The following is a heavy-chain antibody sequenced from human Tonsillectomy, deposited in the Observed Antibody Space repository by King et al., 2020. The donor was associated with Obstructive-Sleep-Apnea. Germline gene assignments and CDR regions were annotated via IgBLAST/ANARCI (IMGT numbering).Heavy chain of an antibody. CDR2: ISSDGSKQ. V-gene: IGHV3-30*18. D-gene: IGHD3-9*01. CDR1: GFTFSSHG. CDR3: AKGDFNVDYDILTGYTSIDV. J-gene: IGHJ6*02. Sequence: VQLVESGGDVVQPGRSLRLSCAASGFTFSSHGMHWVRQAPGKGLEWVAVISSDGSKQYYADSVKGRFTLSRDNSKNTLFGQMNRQRAEDTAVYYCAKGDFNVDYDILTGYTSIDVWGQGTTVTVSS.